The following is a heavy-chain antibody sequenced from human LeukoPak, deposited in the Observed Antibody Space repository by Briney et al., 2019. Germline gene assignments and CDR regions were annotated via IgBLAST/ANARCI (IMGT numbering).Heavy chain of an antibody. D-gene: IGHD1-26*01. V-gene: IGHV5-51*01. Sequence: GESLKISCKGSGYSFTSYWIGWVRQMPGKGLEWMGVISPGDSDTRYSPSFQGQATISADKSISTAYLQWSSLKASDTAMYYCARTEEATTLEFDYWGQGTLVTVSS. J-gene: IGHJ4*02. CDR3: ARTEEATTLEFDY. CDR2: ISPGDSDT. CDR1: GYSFTSYW.